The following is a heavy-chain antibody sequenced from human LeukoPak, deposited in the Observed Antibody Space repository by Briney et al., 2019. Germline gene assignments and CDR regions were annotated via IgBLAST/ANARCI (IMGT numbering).Heavy chain of an antibody. D-gene: IGHD3-22*01. J-gene: IGHJ2*01. Sequence: GSLRLSCVASGSTFSTYAMNWVRQAPGKGLEWVSLISVSGASTYYADSVKGRFTVSRDNSKNTLYLQMNSLRAEDTAVYYCARDGSSGYYLLHGWYFDLWGRGTLVTVSS. CDR2: ISVSGAST. V-gene: IGHV3-23*01. CDR1: GSTFSTYA. CDR3: ARDGSSGYYLLHGWYFDL.